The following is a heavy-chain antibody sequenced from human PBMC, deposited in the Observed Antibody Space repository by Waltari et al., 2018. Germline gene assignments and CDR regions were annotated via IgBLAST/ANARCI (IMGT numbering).Heavy chain of an antibody. D-gene: IGHD7-27*01. CDR2: TYYRSKWYN. CDR3: ARDHYWGEYYYGMDV. Sequence: QVQLRQSGPGLVNASQLHSLTGAMSWDRVSSTRGRCNCIRQPPLRGLEWLGRTYYRSKWYNDYAVYVKSRITINPDTSKNQFSLQLNSVTPEDTAVYYCARDHYWGEYYYGMDVWGQGTTVTVSS. J-gene: IGHJ6*02. CDR1: WDRVSSTRGR. V-gene: IGHV6-1*01.